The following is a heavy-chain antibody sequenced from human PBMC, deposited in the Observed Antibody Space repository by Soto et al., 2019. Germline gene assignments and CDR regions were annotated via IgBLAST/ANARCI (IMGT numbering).Heavy chain of an antibody. J-gene: IGHJ3*02. Sequence: SETLSLTCAVYGGSFSGYYWSWIRQPPGKGLEWIGEINHSGSTNYNPSLKSRVTISVDTSKNQFSLKLSSVTAADTAVYYCVRDGGAFDIWGQGTMVTVSS. D-gene: IGHD3-16*01. CDR1: GGSFSGYY. CDR3: VRDGGAFDI. V-gene: IGHV4-34*01. CDR2: INHSGST.